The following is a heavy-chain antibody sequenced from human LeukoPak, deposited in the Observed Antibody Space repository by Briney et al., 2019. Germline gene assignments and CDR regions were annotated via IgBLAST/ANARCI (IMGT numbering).Heavy chain of an antibody. D-gene: IGHD6-25*01. J-gene: IGHJ4*02. CDR1: GDSISRSTYY. CDR3: ARSSGTGTFSY. CDR2: VYYGRSP. V-gene: IGHV4-39*02. Sequence: KPSETLSLTCTVSGDSISRSTYYWAWLRQPPGKGLEWIESVYYGRSPYFNPSLESRATISVDTSKNHFSLKMSSVTAADTAVYYCARSSGTGTFSYWGQGTLVTVSS.